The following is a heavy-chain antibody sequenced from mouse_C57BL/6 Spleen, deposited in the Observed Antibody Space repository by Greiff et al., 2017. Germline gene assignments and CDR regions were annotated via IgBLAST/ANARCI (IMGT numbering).Heavy chain of an antibody. D-gene: IGHD2-2*01. Sequence: HVQLQPSGAELARPGASVKLSCKASGYTFTSYGISWVKQRTGQGLEWIGEIYPRSGNTYYNEKFKGKATLTADKSSSTAYMELRSLTSEDSAVYFCARTHYGYDGTPYYAMDYWGQGTSVTVSS. CDR3: ARTHYGYDGTPYYAMDY. CDR2: IYPRSGNT. CDR1: GYTFTSYG. J-gene: IGHJ4*01. V-gene: IGHV1-81*01.